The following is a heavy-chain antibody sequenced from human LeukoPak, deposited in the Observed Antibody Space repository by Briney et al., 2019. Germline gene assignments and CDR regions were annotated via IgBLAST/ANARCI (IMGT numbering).Heavy chain of an antibody. J-gene: IGHJ4*02. CDR1: EFTFSNAW. CDR2: IKSKTDGGTT. Sequence: PGGSLRLSCAASEFTFSNAWMSWVRQAPGKGLEWVGRIKSKTDGGTTDYAAPVKGRFTISRDDSKNTLYLQMNSLRAEDTAVYYCAKDLLGHYWGQGTLVTVSS. V-gene: IGHV3-15*01. CDR3: AKDLLGHY.